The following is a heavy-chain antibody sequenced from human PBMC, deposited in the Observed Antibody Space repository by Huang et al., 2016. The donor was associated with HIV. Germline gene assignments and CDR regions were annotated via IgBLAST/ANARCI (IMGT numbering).Heavy chain of an antibody. J-gene: IGHJ5*02. Sequence: QVQLVESGGGLVKPEGSLRLACAASGFPFSDYYMAWIRQAPGKGLEWISYISNTGDTIYYADSVRDRFTISRDNAKKSLSLQINSLRADDTAVYYCARGRYRLHPWGQGALVVVSS. V-gene: IGHV3-11*01. D-gene: IGHD2-15*01. CDR2: ISNTGDTI. CDR3: ARGRYRLHP. CDR1: GFPFSDYY.